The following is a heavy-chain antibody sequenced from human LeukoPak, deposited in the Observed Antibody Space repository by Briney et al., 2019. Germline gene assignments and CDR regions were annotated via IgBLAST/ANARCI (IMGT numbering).Heavy chain of an antibody. V-gene: IGHV4-59*01. CDR3: ARSPTIPPPDYYFDY. D-gene: IGHD2-21*01. J-gene: IGHJ4*02. CDR2: IYYSGST. CDR1: GGSISSYY. Sequence: PSETLSLTCTVSGGSISSYYWSWIRQPPGKGLEWLGYIYYSGSTNYNPSLKSRVTISVDTSKNQFSLKLSSVTAADTAVYYCARSPTIPPPDYYFDYWGQGTLVTVSS.